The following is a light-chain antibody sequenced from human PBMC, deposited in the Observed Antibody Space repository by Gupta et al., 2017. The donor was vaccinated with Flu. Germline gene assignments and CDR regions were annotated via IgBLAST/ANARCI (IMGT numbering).Light chain of an antibody. CDR1: NIGSNS. J-gene: IGLJ2*01. V-gene: IGLV3-21*02. CDR2: DDS. CDR3: HLWEGGSDNSAL. Sequence: SSVLPQPPSVSVAPCQTARMTCGGNNIGSNSVHWYQQKPGQAPVVVVYDDSDRPSGSPERVSGSHSGNTATLTINRVEAGDEADYYCHLWEGGSDNSALFGGGTTLTVL.